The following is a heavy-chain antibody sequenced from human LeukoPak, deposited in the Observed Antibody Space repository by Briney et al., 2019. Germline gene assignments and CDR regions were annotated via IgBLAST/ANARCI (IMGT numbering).Heavy chain of an antibody. V-gene: IGHV4-59*01. D-gene: IGHD3-10*01. Sequence: PSETLSLTCTVSGGSISSYYWSWIRQPPGKGLEWIGYIYYSGSTNYNPSLKSRVTISVDTSKNQFSLKLSSVTAADTAVYYCARAVRGVMLYWGQGTLVTVSS. CDR3: ARAVRGVMLY. CDR2: IYYSGST. CDR1: GGSISSYY. J-gene: IGHJ4*02.